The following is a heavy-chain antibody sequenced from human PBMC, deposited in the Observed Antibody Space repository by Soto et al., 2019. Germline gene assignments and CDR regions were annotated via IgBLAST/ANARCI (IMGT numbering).Heavy chain of an antibody. CDR3: ARDRGYDAHDYYYNAMDV. D-gene: IGHD3-10*01. CDR1: GFTFRTYT. CDR2: IRGFSPYT. Sequence: GGSLRLSCISSGFTFRTYTMNWVRQAPGKGLEWVSGIRGFSPYTFYAESVKGRFTISRDNAKNSLYLQMNSPRAEDTAVYYCARDRGYDAHDYYYNAMDVWGQGTTVTVSS. J-gene: IGHJ6*02. V-gene: IGHV3-21*01.